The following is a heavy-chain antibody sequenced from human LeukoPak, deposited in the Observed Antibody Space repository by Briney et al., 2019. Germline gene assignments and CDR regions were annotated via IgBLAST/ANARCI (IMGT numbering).Heavy chain of an antibody. D-gene: IGHD6-19*01. CDR2: IFASGST. CDR1: GGSISSYS. J-gene: IGHJ4*02. CDR3: ARDSSRSGWYID. V-gene: IGHV4-4*07. Sequence: SETLSLTCNVSGGSISSYSWSWIRQPAGKGLEWIGRIFASGSTKYNPSLKSRVTISVDTSKNQFSLKLSSVTAADTAVYYCARDSSRSGWYIDWGQGTLVTVSS.